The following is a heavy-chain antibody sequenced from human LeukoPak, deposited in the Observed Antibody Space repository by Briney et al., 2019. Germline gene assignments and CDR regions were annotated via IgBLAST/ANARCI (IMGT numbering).Heavy chain of an antibody. CDR1: GHTFTSYA. CDR3: ARGLVVAARGWFDP. D-gene: IGHD2-15*01. J-gene: IGHJ5*02. Sequence: ASVKVSCKASGHTFTSYAMHWVRQAPGQRLEWMGWINAGNGNTKYSQKFQGRVTITRDTSASTAYMELSSLRSEDTAVYYCARGLVVAARGWFDPWGQGTLVTVFS. V-gene: IGHV1-3*01. CDR2: INAGNGNT.